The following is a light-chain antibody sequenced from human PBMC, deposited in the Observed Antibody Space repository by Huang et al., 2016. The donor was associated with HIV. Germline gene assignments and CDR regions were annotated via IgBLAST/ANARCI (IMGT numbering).Light chain of an antibody. J-gene: IGKJ1*01. CDR1: QTVSNNF. CDR2: AAS. V-gene: IGKV3-20*01. CDR3: HQYGTSVGT. Sequence: EIVLTPSPGTLSLSPGERATLSCGASQTVSNNFLAWYQHKPGQAPRLLIYAASSRATGIPDRFSGSGSRRDFNLTISRLEPEDFAVYYCHQYGTSVGTFGPGTKVDVK.